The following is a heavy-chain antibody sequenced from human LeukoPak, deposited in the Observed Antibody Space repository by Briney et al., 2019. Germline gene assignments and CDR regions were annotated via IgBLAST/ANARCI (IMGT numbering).Heavy chain of an antibody. V-gene: IGHV4-4*07. Sequence: PSETLSLTCTVSGGSISSYYWSWIRQPAGKGLEWIGRIYTSGSTNYNPSLKSRVTMSVDTSKNQLSLKLSSVTAADTAVYYCARSRHGSGSYVVDYWGQGTLVTVSS. CDR1: GGSISSYY. D-gene: IGHD3-10*01. J-gene: IGHJ4*02. CDR2: IYTSGST. CDR3: ARSRHGSGSYVVDY.